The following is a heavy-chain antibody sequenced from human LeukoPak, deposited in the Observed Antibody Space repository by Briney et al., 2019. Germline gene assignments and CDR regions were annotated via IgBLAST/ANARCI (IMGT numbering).Heavy chain of an antibody. J-gene: IGHJ6*02. CDR1: GGSISSYY. CDR2: IYYSGST. CDR3: AREVRISEPYYYYYGMDV. Sequence: SETLSLTCTVSGGSISSYYWSWIRQPPGKGLEWIGYIYYSGSTNYNPPLKSRVTISVDTSKNQFSLKLSSVTAADTAVYYCAREVRISEPYYYYYGMDVWGQGTTVTVSS. V-gene: IGHV4-59*12. D-gene: IGHD2-15*01.